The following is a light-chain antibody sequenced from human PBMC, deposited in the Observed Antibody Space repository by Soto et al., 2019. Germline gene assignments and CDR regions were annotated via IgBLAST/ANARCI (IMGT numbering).Light chain of an antibody. V-gene: IGKV3-20*01. CDR2: GAS. J-gene: IGKJ3*01. Sequence: EIVLTQSPGTLSLSPRERATLSCRASQSVSSSYLTWYQQKPGQAPRLLLYGASRTATPIPNTFSASGSGTDSTLPISRLQPKDYSVYFGKYYWYSLSPFRPETNVDI. CDR1: QSVSSSY. CDR3: KYYWYSLSP.